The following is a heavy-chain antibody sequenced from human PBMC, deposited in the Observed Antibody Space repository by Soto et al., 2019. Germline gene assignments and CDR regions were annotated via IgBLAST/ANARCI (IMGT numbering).Heavy chain of an antibody. Sequence: PSETLSLTCAVYGGSFSGYYWSWIRQPPGKGLEWIGEINHSGSTNYNPSLKSRVTISVDTSKNQFSLKLSSVTAADTAVYYCATGWVEGKAVCCQGTLVS. J-gene: IGHJ6*02. CDR2: INHSGST. CDR1: GGSFSGYY. CDR3: ATGWVEGKAV. D-gene: IGHD6-19*01. V-gene: IGHV4-34*01.